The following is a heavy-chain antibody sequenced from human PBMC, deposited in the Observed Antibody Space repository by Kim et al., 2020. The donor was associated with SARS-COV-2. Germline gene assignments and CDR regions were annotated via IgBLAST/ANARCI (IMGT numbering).Heavy chain of an antibody. Sequence: GGSLRLSCAASGFTFSDYYMSWIRQTPGKGPEWVSYISSSTGYTNYADSVKGRFTISRDNAKNSLYLEMNSLRAEDTAVYYCVRYDSSGWYTDWALEIWG. CDR3: VRYDSSGWYTDWALEI. CDR2: ISSSTGYT. J-gene: IGHJ3*02. CDR1: GFTFSDYY. V-gene: IGHV3-11*06. D-gene: IGHD3-22*01.